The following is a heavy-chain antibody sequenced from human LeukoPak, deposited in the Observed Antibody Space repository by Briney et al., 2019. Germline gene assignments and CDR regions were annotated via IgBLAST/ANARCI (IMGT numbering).Heavy chain of an antibody. CDR3: ARDRIGGEEY. V-gene: IGHV3-7*01. Sequence: PGGSLRLSCAASGFTFSNYWMSWVRQAPGKGLEWVANIKFDGSEKFYVDSVEGRFTISRDNAKNSLYLQMNSLRAEDTSVYYCARDRIGGEEYWGQGTLVTVSS. J-gene: IGHJ4*02. CDR1: GFTFSNYW. D-gene: IGHD3-16*01. CDR2: IKFDGSEK.